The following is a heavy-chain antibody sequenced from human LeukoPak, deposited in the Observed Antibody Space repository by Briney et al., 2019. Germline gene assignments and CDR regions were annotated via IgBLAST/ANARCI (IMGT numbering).Heavy chain of an antibody. J-gene: IGHJ6*02. Sequence: SETLSLTCTVSGGSISSYYWTWIRQPAGKGLELIGRIYTSGSTNYNPSLKSRVTMSVDTSNNQFSLNLSSVTAADTAVYYCARQIIAAGKNYYGMDVWGQGTTVTVSS. CDR3: ARQIIAAGKNYYGMDV. D-gene: IGHD6-13*01. V-gene: IGHV4-4*07. CDR2: IYTSGST. CDR1: GGSISSYY.